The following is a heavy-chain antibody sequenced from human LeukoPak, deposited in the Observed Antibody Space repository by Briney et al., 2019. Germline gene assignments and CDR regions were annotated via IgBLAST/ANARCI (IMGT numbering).Heavy chain of an antibody. D-gene: IGHD3-22*01. J-gene: IGHJ5*02. V-gene: IGHV1-69*04. CDR2: IIPILGIA. Sequence: GSSVNVSCKASGGTFSSYAISWVRQAPGQGLEWMGRIIPILGIANYAQKFQGRVTITADKSTSTAYMELSSLRAEDTAVYYCAKDLMGWNRWDGDSSGPWGQGTLVTVSS. CDR3: AKDLMGWNRWDGDSSGP. CDR1: GGTFSSYA.